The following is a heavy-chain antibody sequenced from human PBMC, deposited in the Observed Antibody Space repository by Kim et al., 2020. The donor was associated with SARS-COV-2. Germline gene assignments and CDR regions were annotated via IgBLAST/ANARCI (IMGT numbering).Heavy chain of an antibody. CDR3: ARDTLRGPPLYYFDY. CDR2: INPSGGST. J-gene: IGHJ4*02. D-gene: IGHD3-10*01. V-gene: IGHV1-46*01. Sequence: ASVKVSCKASGYTFTSYYMHWVRQAPGQGLEWMGIINPSGGSTSYAQKFQGRVTMTRDTSTSTVYMELSSLRSEDTAVYYCARDTLRGPPLYYFDYWGQGTLVTVSS. CDR1: GYTFTSYY.